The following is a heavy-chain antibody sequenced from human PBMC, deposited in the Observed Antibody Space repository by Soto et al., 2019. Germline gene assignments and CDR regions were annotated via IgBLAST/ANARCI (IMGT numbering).Heavy chain of an antibody. V-gene: IGHV1-69*13. CDR2: IIPIFGTA. Sequence: SVKVSCKASGGTFSSYAISWVRQAPGQGLEWMGGIIPIFGTANYAQKFQGRVTITADESTSTAYMELSSLRSEDTAVYYCASALTSYDSSGYYVYWGQGTLVTVSS. D-gene: IGHD3-22*01. CDR3: ASALTSYDSSGYYVY. J-gene: IGHJ4*02. CDR1: GGTFSSYA.